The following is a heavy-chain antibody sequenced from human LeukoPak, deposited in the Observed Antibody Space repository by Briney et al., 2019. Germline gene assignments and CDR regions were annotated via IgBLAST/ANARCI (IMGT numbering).Heavy chain of an antibody. CDR1: RFTFSTHG. V-gene: IGHV3-30-3*01. D-gene: IGHD1-26*01. CDR3: ARACSGSFYEAFDF. Sequence: GGSLRLSCAASRFTFSTHGMHWVRQAPGKGLEWVAVISYHGSNKHYADSVKGRFTISRDNSKNSLYLQMHSLRPEDTAVYYCARACSGSFYEAFDFWGQGTMVTVSS. CDR2: ISYHGSNK. J-gene: IGHJ3*01.